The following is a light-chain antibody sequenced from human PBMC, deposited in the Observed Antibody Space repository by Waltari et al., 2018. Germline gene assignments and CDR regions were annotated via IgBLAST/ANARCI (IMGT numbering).Light chain of an antibody. V-gene: IGKV3-15*01. CDR3: QQYNNWRTT. CDR2: RAS. J-gene: IGKJ1*01. Sequence: EVVVTQSPDTLSLSPGETATLSCRASQNVYTNIGWYQQKPGQPPRPLIYRASSRDTGVPARFSGSGSGTEFPLTINSLQSEDFAIYYCQQYNNWRTTFGQGTRVEI. CDR1: QNVYTN.